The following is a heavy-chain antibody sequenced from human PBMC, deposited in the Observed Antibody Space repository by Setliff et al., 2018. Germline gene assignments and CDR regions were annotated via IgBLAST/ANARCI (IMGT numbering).Heavy chain of an antibody. J-gene: IGHJ2*01. CDR3: ARSRTIAVKGGVFAV. CDR2: IYYSGST. CDR1: GGSFSGYY. D-gene: IGHD6-19*01. Sequence: SETLSLTCAVYGGSFSGYYWSWVRQHPGKGLEWIGYIYYSGSTYYNPSLESRVTISLDSSKNQFSLELHSVTAADTAVYYCARSRTIAVKGGVFAVWGRGTLVTVSS. V-gene: IGHV4-31*11.